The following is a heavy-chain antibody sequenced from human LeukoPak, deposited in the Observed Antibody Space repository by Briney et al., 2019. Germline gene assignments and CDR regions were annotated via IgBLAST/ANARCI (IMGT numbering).Heavy chain of an antibody. V-gene: IGHV5-51*01. CDR1: GYSFTSYW. Sequence: GEPLKISCKCSGYSFTSYWIGWVRQMPGKGLEWMGIIYPGDSDTRYSPSFQGQVTISADKSISTAYLQWSSLQASDTAMYYCARRVGSSLYYYYMDVWGKGTTVTVSS. CDR3: ARRVGSSLYYYYMDV. J-gene: IGHJ6*03. CDR2: IYPGDSDT. D-gene: IGHD6-6*01.